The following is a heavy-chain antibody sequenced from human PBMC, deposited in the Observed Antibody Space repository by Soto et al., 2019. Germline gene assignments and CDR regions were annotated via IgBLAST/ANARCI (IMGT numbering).Heavy chain of an antibody. D-gene: IGHD2-15*01. Sequence: SETLSLTCTVSGGSISSYYWSWIRQPPGKGLEWIGYIYYSGSTNYNPSLKSRVTISVDTSKNQFSLKLSSVTAADTAVYYCARVIGGADFDYWGQGTLVTVSS. V-gene: IGHV4-59*01. CDR3: ARVIGGADFDY. CDR1: GGSISSYY. CDR2: IYYSGST. J-gene: IGHJ4*02.